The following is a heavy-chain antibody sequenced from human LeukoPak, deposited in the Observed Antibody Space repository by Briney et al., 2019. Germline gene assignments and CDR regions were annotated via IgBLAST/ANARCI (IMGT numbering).Heavy chain of an antibody. CDR1: GFTFSSYA. V-gene: IGHV3-30-3*01. CDR3: ARESLLRGIVGATVSWFDP. CDR2: ISYDGSNK. J-gene: IGHJ5*02. Sequence: GGSLRLSCAASGFTFSSYAMSWVRQAPGKGLEWVAVISYDGSNKYYADSVKSRFTISRDNSKNTLYLQMNSLRAEDTAVYYCARESLLRGIVGATVSWFDPWGQGTLVTVSS. D-gene: IGHD1-26*01.